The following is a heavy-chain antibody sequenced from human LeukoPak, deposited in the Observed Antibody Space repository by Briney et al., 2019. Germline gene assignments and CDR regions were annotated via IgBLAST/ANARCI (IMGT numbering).Heavy chain of an antibody. CDR1: GFTFSSYS. CDR3: ARASPKQASLFAY. V-gene: IGHV3-48*01. Sequence: GGSLRLSCAASGFTFSSYSMNWVRQAPGKGLEWVSYIGSSSSSIYYADSVKGRFTISRDNAKYSLYLQMNSLRAEDTAIYYCARASPKQASLFAYWGQGPPVTVSS. D-gene: IGHD1/OR15-1a*01. J-gene: IGHJ4*02. CDR2: IGSSSSSI.